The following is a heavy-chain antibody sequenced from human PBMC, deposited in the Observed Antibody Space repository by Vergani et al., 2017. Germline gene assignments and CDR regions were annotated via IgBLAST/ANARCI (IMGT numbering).Heavy chain of an antibody. J-gene: IGHJ5*02. CDR1: GFTFSSYG. CDR3: ARDLPVRGRDPHNWFDP. D-gene: IGHD3-10*01. CDR2: ISYDGSNK. V-gene: IGHV3-30*19. Sequence: QVQLVESGGGVVQPGGSLRLSCAASGFTFSSYGMHWVRQAPGKGLEWVAVISYDGSNKYYADSVKGRFTISRDNSKNTLYLQMNSLRAEDTAVYYCARDLPVRGRDPHNWFDPWGQGTLVTVSS.